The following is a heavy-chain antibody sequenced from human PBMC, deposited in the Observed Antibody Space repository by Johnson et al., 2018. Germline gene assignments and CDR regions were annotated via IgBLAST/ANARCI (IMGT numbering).Heavy chain of an antibody. CDR2: IYTGGST. D-gene: IGHD2/OR15-2a*01. J-gene: IGHJ6*03. CDR3: ARGRKTDFPAYDFHYMDV. Sequence: VQLVESGGDLVQPGGSLRLSCAASGFTVSSNYMTWVRQAPGKGLEWVSVIYTGGSTYYADSAKGRISISSENSKKTVYLQMNSLGAEDTAIYEGARGRKTDFPAYDFHYMDVWGKGTTVTVSS. CDR1: GFTVSSNY. V-gene: IGHV3-66*02.